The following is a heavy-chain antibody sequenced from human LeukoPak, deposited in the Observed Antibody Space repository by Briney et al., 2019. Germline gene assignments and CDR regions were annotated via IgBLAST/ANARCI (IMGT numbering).Heavy chain of an antibody. CDR3: ARDKSGAFDI. CDR2: IYSGGST. D-gene: IGHD1-1*01. Sequence: QPSETLSLTCTVSGGSISSYYWSWVRQAPGKGLEWVSVIYSGGSTYYADSVKGRFTISRDNSKNTLYLQMNSLRAEDTAVYYCARDKSGAFDIWGQGTMVTVSS. J-gene: IGHJ3*02. CDR1: GGSISSYY. V-gene: IGHV3-66*01.